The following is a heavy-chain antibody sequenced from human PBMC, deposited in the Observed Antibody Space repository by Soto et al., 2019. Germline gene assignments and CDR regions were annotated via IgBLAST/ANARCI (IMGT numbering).Heavy chain of an antibody. V-gene: IGHV3-7*03. CDR2: IKQDGSEK. CDR1: GFTFSSYW. CDR3: ARDLRIAARLPTHFDY. J-gene: IGHJ4*02. D-gene: IGHD6-6*01. Sequence: PGGSLRLSCAASGFTFSSYWMSWVRQAPGKGLEWVANIKQDGSEKYYVDSVKGRFTISRDNAKNSLYLQMNSLRAEDTAVYYCARDLRIAARLPTHFDYWGQGTLVTVSS.